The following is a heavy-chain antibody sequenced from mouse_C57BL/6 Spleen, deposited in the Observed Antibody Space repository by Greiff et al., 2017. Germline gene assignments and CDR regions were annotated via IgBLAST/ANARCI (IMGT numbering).Heavy chain of an antibody. J-gene: IGHJ1*03. CDR3: TRGYGSWYVDV. V-gene: IGHV1-15*01. CDR2: IDPETGGT. Sequence: VQLQQSGAELVRPGASVTLSCKASGYTFTDYEMHWVKQTPVHGLEWIGAIDPETGGTAYNQKFKGKAILTADKSSSTAYMELRSLTSEDSAVYYCTRGYGSWYVDVWGTGTTVTVSS. CDR1: GYTFTDYE. D-gene: IGHD1-1*01.